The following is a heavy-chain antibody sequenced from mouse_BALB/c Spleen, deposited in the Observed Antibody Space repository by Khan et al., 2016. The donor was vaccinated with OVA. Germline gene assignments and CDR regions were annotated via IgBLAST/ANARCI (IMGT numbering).Heavy chain of an antibody. V-gene: IGHV1S135*01. D-gene: IGHD3-3*01. CDR2: IDPFNGGS. J-gene: IGHJ3*01. CDR1: GYSFTSYY. CDR3: VRGTFDY. Sequence: VQLQQSGPELMKPGTSVNISCKASGYSFTSYYIHWVKQSHGKSLEWIGYIDPFNGGSDYNQRFKGKATLTVDKSSNTACMHLSSLTSEDSAVYYSVRGTFDYWGQGTLVTVSA.